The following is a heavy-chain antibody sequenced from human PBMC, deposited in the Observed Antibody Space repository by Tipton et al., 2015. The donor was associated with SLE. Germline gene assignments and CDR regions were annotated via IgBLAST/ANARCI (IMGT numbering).Heavy chain of an antibody. CDR3: AKDISGSWRGYFDY. D-gene: IGHD6-13*01. J-gene: IGHJ4*02. V-gene: IGHV4-59*01. Sequence: TLSLTCTVSGGSISSYYWSWIRQPPGKGLECIGYIYYSGSTNYNPSLKSRVTISVDTSKNQFSLKLSSVTAEDTALYYCAKDISGSWRGYFDYWGQGTLVTVSS. CDR2: IYYSGST. CDR1: GGSISSYY.